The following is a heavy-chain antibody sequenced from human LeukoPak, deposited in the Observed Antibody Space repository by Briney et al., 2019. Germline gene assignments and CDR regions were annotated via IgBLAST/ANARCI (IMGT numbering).Heavy chain of an antibody. Sequence: PGGSLRLSCAASGFTFSTYWMTWVRQAPGKGLEWVANIKQDGSAKYYVDSLRGRFSISRDNVKNSLFLQMNSLSAEDTAVYYCARCPYDSTGYYSVPSHLDYWGQGTLVTVFS. V-gene: IGHV3-7*01. CDR2: IKQDGSAK. J-gene: IGHJ4*02. CDR1: GFTFSTYW. D-gene: IGHD3-22*01. CDR3: ARCPYDSTGYYSVPSHLDY.